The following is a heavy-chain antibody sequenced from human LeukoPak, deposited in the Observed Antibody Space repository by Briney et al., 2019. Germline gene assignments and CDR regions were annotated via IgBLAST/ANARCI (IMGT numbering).Heavy chain of an antibody. CDR3: ARDGRYYGSGSSL. J-gene: IGHJ4*02. CDR2: ISSSSSTI. Sequence: GGSLRLSCAASGFTFSSYGMNWVRQAPGKGLEWVSYISSSSSTIYYADSVKGRFTISRDNAKNSLYLQMNSLRAEDTAVYYCARDGRYYGSGSSLWGQGTLVTVSS. V-gene: IGHV3-48*01. CDR1: GFTFSSYG. D-gene: IGHD3-10*01.